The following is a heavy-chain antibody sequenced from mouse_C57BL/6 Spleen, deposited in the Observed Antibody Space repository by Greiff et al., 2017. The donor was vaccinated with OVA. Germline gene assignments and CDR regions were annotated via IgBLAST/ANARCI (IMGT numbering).Heavy chain of an antibody. Sequence: EVKLMESGPGLVKPSQSLSLTCSVTGYSITSGYYWNWIRQFPGNKLEWMGYISYDGSNNYNPSLKNRISITRDTSKNQFFLKLNSLTTEDTATYYCAREGPSLDYWGQGTTLTVSS. V-gene: IGHV3-6*01. D-gene: IGHD6-1*01. J-gene: IGHJ2*01. CDR1: GYSITSGYY. CDR2: ISYDGSN. CDR3: AREGPSLDY.